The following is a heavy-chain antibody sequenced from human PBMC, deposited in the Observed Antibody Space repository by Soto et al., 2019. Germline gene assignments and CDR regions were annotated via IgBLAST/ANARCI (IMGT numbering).Heavy chain of an antibody. Sequence: QLQLQESGPGLVKPSETLSLTCSVSGGSIITTDYYWAWIRQPPGRELEWFGSISNTGTTFYNPSLKSRVTRSADPSKSQFSLRLTSVTASDTAVYYCARHRRNGRTLMVTGWFDPGGQGTLVNVSS. J-gene: IGHJ5*02. CDR3: ARHRRNGRTLMVTGWFDP. D-gene: IGHD5-18*01. CDR2: ISNTGTT. V-gene: IGHV4-39*01. CDR1: GGSIITTDYY.